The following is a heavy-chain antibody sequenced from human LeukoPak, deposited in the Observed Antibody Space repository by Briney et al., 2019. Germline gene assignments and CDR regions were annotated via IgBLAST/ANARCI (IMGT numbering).Heavy chain of an antibody. Sequence: GGSLRLSCAASGFTFSSYSMNWVRQAPGKGLEWVSSISSSSSYIYYADSVKGRFTISRDNAKNSLYLQMNSLRAEDTAVYYCARECSLEWLLCSDYWGQGTLVTVSS. CDR3: ARECSLEWLLCSDY. CDR1: GFTFSSYS. D-gene: IGHD3-3*01. V-gene: IGHV3-21*01. CDR2: ISSSSSYI. J-gene: IGHJ4*02.